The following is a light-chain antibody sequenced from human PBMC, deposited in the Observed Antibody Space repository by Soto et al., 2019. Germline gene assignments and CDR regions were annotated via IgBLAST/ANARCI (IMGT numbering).Light chain of an antibody. CDR3: QQADSFPLT. CDR1: QGIASW. V-gene: IGKV1-12*01. J-gene: IGKJ4*01. Sequence: DIQMTQSPSSVSASVGDRVTLSCRASQGIASWLAWFQLKPGRAPTLLIYAAATFPSGVPSRFSGSGSRTDFTLTISSLQPEDSATYYCQQADSFPLTFGGGTRVEVK. CDR2: AAA.